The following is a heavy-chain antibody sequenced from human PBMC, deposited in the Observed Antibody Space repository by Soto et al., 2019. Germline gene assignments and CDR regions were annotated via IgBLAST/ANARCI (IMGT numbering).Heavy chain of an antibody. CDR2: ISSAGGAT. V-gene: IGHV3-23*01. D-gene: IGHD2-15*01. Sequence: DVQLLESGGGLVQPGGSLRLSCAASGFTFNTYAMGWVRQAPGKGLEWVSGISSAGGATYYADSVRGRFTVSRDNSKNTLYLQMNSLRAEDTAVYYCAGLQTEVVPGDYWGQGTLVTVSS. CDR1: GFTFNTYA. J-gene: IGHJ4*02. CDR3: AGLQTEVVPGDY.